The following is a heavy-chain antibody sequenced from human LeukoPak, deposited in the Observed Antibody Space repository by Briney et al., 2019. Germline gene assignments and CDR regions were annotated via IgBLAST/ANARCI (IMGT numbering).Heavy chain of an antibody. V-gene: IGHV5-51*01. CDR2: IYPCDSDT. CDR1: GHTFTSYW. D-gene: IGHD4-17*01. J-gene: IGHJ6*03. Sequence: GESLKISCKGSGHTFTSYWIGWVRQMPGKGLEWMGIIYPCDSDTRYSPSFQGQVTISADKSISTAYLQWSSLKASDTAMYYCARSSFYGDYVPDYYYYYMDVWGKGTTVTISS. CDR3: ARSSFYGDYVPDYYYYYMDV.